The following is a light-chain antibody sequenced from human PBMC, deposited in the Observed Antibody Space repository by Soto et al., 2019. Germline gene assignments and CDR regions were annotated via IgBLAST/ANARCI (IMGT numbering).Light chain of an antibody. CDR1: SRDIGAYNY. V-gene: IGLV2-14*01. Sequence: QSALTQPASVSASPGQSITVSCTGTSRDIGAYNYVCWYQQYPGQAPKLLIYEVSKRPSGISHRFSGSKSGNTASLTISGLQAEDEAHYYCSSYTTSSTVVFGGGTKLTVL. J-gene: IGLJ2*01. CDR2: EVS. CDR3: SSYTTSSTVV.